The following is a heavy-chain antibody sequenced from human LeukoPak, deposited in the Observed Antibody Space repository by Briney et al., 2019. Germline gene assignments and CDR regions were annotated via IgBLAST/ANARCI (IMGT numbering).Heavy chain of an antibody. D-gene: IGHD3-22*01. CDR2: MNPNCGNT. Sequence: ASVKVSCKASGYTFTSYDINWVRQATGQGLEWMGRMNPNCGNTGYAQKFQGRVTMTRNTSVSTAYMELSSLRSEDTAVYYCARGHGVWYYFDSSGSLFDYWGQGTLVTVSS. CDR3: ARGHGVWYYFDSSGSLFDY. V-gene: IGHV1-8*01. J-gene: IGHJ4*02. CDR1: GYTFTSYD.